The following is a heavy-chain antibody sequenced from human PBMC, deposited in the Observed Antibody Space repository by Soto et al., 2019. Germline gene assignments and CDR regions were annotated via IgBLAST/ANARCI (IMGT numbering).Heavy chain of an antibody. Sequence: PSDTLSLTFNFSGSPISSSSYYWRWIRQPPGKGLEWIGTFYYSGSTYYNPSLKSRVTISVDTSKNQLSLKLSSVTAADTAVYYCARGNVVAIDYWGQGTLVTVS. CDR2: FYYSGST. D-gene: IGHD2-21*01. CDR1: GSPISSSSYY. J-gene: IGHJ4*02. V-gene: IGHV4-39*07. CDR3: ARGNVVAIDY.